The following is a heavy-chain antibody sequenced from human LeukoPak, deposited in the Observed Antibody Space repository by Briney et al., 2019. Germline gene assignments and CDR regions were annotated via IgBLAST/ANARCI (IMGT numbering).Heavy chain of an antibody. D-gene: IGHD3-22*01. CDR3: VLGSGSPDAFDI. CDR1: GYTFTSYG. CDR2: INTNTGNP. Sequence: ASVKVSCKTSGYTFTSYGISWVRQAPGQGLEWMGWINTNTGNPTYARGFTGRFVFSSDTSVSTAYLQISSLKAEDTAVYYCVLGSGSPDAFDIWGQGTMVTVSS. V-gene: IGHV7-4-1*02. J-gene: IGHJ3*02.